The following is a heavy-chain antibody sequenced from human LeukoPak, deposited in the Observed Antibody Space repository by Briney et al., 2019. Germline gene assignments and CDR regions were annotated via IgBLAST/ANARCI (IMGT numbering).Heavy chain of an antibody. CDR3: ALLSGVARGSSSWYEYFDY. Sequence: SGPTLVKPTQTLTLTCTFSGFSLSTSGVGVGWIRQPPGKALEWLALIYWDDDKRYSPSLKSRLTITKDTSKNQVVLTMTNMDPVDTATYYCALLSGVARGSSSWYEYFDYWGQGTLVTVSS. CDR2: IYWDDDK. D-gene: IGHD6-13*01. J-gene: IGHJ4*02. V-gene: IGHV2-5*02. CDR1: GFSLSTSGVG.